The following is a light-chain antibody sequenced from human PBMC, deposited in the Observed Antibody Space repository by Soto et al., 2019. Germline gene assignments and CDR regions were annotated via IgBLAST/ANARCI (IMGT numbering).Light chain of an antibody. Sequence: QSVLTQPPSASGTPGQRVTISCSGSSSNIGSNIVNWYQQLPGTAPKLLIYSNNRRPSGGPDRFSGSKSGTSASLAISGLQSDDEADYYCAAWDDSLNGVVFGGGTKLTVL. CDR3: AAWDDSLNGVV. CDR2: SNN. V-gene: IGLV1-44*01. CDR1: SSNIGSNI. J-gene: IGLJ2*01.